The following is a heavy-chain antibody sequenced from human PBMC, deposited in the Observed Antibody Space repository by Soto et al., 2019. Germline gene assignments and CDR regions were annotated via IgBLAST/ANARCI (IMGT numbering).Heavy chain of an antibody. D-gene: IGHD3-3*01. J-gene: IGHJ6*02. CDR1: GGSISSGGYY. Sequence: SETLSLTCTVSGGSISSGGYYWSWIRQHPGKGLEWIGYIYYSGSTYYNPSLKSRVTISVDTSKNQFSLKLSSVTAADTAVYYCARDRGDFWSGYYYYYGMDVWGQGTTVTSP. V-gene: IGHV4-31*03. CDR2: IYYSGST. CDR3: ARDRGDFWSGYYYYYGMDV.